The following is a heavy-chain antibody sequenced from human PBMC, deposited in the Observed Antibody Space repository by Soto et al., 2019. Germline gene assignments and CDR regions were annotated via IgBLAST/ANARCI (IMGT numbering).Heavy chain of an antibody. V-gene: IGHV4-61*01. CDR2: IYHSGST. CDR1: GGSVRDGSYY. Sequence: KPSETLSLTCTVSGGSVRDGSYYWAWLRQPPGKGLEWIGHIYHSGSTIYNPSPKSRVTISIDTSKSQFSLNLNSMTAADTAVYYCAGYNWNYYFDPWGQGTLVTVSS. J-gene: IGHJ5*02. D-gene: IGHD1-7*01. CDR3: AGYNWNYYFDP.